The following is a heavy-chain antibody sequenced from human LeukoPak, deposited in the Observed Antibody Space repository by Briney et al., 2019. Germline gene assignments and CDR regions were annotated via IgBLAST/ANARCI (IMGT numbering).Heavy chain of an antibody. J-gene: IGHJ4*02. D-gene: IGHD5-18*01. CDR1: GFIVSNNY. V-gene: IGHV3-23*01. CDR2: ISGSGGST. Sequence: GGSLRLSCAASGFIVSNNYMSWVRQAPGKGLEWVSAISGSGGSTYYADSVKGRFTISRDNSKNTLYLQMNSLRAEDTAVYYCAKDWLRSSFDYWGQGTLVTVSS. CDR3: AKDWLRSSFDY.